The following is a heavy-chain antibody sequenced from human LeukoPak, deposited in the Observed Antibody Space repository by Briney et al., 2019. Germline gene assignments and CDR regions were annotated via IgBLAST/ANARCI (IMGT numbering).Heavy chain of an antibody. J-gene: IGHJ4*02. Sequence: GGSLRLSCAASGFTFSSYSMNWVRQAPGKGLEWVSYISSSSSTIYYADSVKGRFTISRDNAKNSLYLQMNSLRAEDTAVYYCAKGRPGYSSSWYCSYWGQGTLVTVSS. D-gene: IGHD6-13*01. V-gene: IGHV3-48*01. CDR1: GFTFSSYS. CDR3: AKGRPGYSSSWYCSY. CDR2: ISSSSSTI.